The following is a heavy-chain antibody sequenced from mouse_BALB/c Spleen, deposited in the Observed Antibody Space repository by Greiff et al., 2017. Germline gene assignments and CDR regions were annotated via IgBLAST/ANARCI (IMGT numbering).Heavy chain of an antibody. Sequence: VQLQQSGAELVRPGVSVKISCKGSGYTFTDYDMHWVKQSHAKGLEWIGVICTYYGDASYNQKFKGKATMTVDKSSSTAYMELARLTSEDSAIYFCARRGDLLGPMDYWGQGTSVTVSS. CDR2: ICTYYGDA. CDR1: GYTFTDYD. D-gene: IGHD2-1*01. CDR3: ARRGDLLGPMDY. V-gene: IGHV1S137*01. J-gene: IGHJ4*01.